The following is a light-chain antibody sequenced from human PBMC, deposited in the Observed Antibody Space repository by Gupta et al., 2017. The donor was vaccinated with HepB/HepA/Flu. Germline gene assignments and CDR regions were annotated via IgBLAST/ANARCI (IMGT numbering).Light chain of an antibody. CDR3: QVWDTTTNLVV. V-gene: IGLV3-21*04. CDR1: NIGSKT. J-gene: IGLJ2*01. Sequence: SYVLPQPPSLSVAPRRTARITCGGNNIGSKTVHWYQQKPGQAPVVVNYYDRDRPSGIPERFSGFNSGNTATLTINKVEAGDEADYYCQVWDTTTNLVVFGGGTKLTVL. CDR2: YDR.